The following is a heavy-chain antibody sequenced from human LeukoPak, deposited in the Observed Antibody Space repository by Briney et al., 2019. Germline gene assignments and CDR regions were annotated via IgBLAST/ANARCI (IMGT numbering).Heavy chain of an antibody. Sequence: GGSLRLSCAASGFTFSSYAMTWVRQAPGRGLEWVSFIHGGGSTYYADSVKGRFTISRDNSKNTLYLQMNSLRAEDTAVYYCTRDELWGQGTLVTASS. CDR3: TRDEL. CDR1: GFTFSSYA. J-gene: IGHJ4*02. CDR2: IHGGGST. D-gene: IGHD1-1*01. V-gene: IGHV3-53*01.